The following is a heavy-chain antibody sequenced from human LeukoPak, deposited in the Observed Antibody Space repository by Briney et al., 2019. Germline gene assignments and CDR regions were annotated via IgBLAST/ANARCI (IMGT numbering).Heavy chain of an antibody. J-gene: IGHJ6*02. D-gene: IGHD2-2*01. CDR1: GFTFSDYY. CDR3: ARVHCSSTSCYVVYGMDV. Sequence: GGSLRLSCAASGFTFSDYYMNWIRQTPGKGLEWVSYISSSGSTMYYADSVKGRFTISRDNAKNSLYLQMNSLRAEDTAVYYCARVHCSSTSCYVVYGMDVWGQGTTVTVSS. V-gene: IGHV3-11*01. CDR2: ISSSGSTM.